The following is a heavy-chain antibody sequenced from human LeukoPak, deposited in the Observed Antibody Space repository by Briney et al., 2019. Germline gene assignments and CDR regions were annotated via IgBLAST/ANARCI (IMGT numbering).Heavy chain of an antibody. CDR1: GYSFPHYG. Sequence: ASVKVSCKASGYSFPHYGVQWVRQAPGQTLEWMGWINAGSGDGKYSPKFQGRLTMTSDTSATTLYMELNSLRYEDTAVYYCARDKRGYYPTPAGIWGQGTMVTVSS. CDR2: INAGSGDG. J-gene: IGHJ3*02. V-gene: IGHV1-3*01. D-gene: IGHD3-10*01. CDR3: ARDKRGYYPTPAGI.